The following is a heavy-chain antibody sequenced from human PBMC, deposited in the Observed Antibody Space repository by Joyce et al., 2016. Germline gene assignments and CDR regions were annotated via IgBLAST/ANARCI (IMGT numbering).Heavy chain of an antibody. CDR3: ARGGLVYDYSMDV. CDR1: GFMFSTSC. Sequence: EVQLVESGGGLVKPGGSLKISCAASGFMFSTSCMSWFRQAPGKGLEWVSAISGDRRFIFHADSVRGRFTVSRDNAENSLYLQMKSLRVEDTAVYFCARGGLVYDYSMDVWGQGTTVIVSS. CDR2: ISGDRRFI. J-gene: IGHJ6*02. V-gene: IGHV3-21*02. D-gene: IGHD2-21*01.